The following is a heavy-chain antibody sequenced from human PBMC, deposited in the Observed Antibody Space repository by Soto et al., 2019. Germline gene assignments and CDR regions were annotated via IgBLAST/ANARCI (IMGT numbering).Heavy chain of an antibody. V-gene: IGHV6-1*01. Sequence: SHTVSLTCAICGDSVCRNRAAWNWIKQSPSRGLEWLGRTYYRSKWYNDYAVSVKSRITINPDTSKNQFSLQLNSVTPEDTAVYYCARDLTGTTYNWFDPWGQRTLVTVYS. CDR3: ARDLTGTTYNWFDP. D-gene: IGHD1-7*01. J-gene: IGHJ5*02. CDR1: GDSVCRNRAA. CDR2: TYYRSKWYN.